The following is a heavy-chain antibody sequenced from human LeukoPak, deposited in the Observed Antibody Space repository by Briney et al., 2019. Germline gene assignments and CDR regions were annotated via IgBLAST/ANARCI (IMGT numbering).Heavy chain of an antibody. J-gene: IGHJ3*02. Sequence: HPGGSLRLSCAASGFTFSSYAMNWVRQAPGKGLEWVSAISGSGGRTYYADSVKGRFTISRDNSKNTLYLQMNTLRAEDTAVYYCAKEDLILVVPAAPLIDAFDIWGQGTMVTVSS. CDR3: AKEDLILVVPAAPLIDAFDI. CDR2: ISGSGGRT. V-gene: IGHV3-23*01. CDR1: GFTFSSYA. D-gene: IGHD2-2*01.